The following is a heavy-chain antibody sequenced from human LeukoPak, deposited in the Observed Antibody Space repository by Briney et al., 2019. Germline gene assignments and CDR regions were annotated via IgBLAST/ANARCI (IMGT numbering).Heavy chain of an antibody. D-gene: IGHD1-26*01. Sequence: GGSLRLSCATSGFTFSTSAMHWVRQASGKGLEWLGRIRGKTNSYATAYAASVEGRFTVSRDDSKNTAYLQMNSLKTEDTAVYYCARLEWDNYYYYGMDVWGQGTTVTVSS. CDR3: ARLEWDNYYYYGMDV. V-gene: IGHV3-73*01. CDR2: IRGKTNSYAT. CDR1: GFTFSTSA. J-gene: IGHJ6*02.